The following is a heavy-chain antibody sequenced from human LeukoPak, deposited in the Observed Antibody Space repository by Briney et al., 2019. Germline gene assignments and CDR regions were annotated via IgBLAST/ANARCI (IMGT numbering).Heavy chain of an antibody. CDR3: AKSVGIAAAGTPCDY. V-gene: IGHV3-7*03. J-gene: IGHJ4*02. D-gene: IGHD6-13*01. Sequence: PGGSLRLSSAASGFSSSRYWMSWVRPAPGGGRGWVAKIKQDESEKYYVYSVKGRFTISRDNAKNSLYLQMNSLRAEDTAVYYCAKSVGIAAAGTPCDYWGQGTLVTVS. CDR2: IKQDESEK. CDR1: GFSSSRYW.